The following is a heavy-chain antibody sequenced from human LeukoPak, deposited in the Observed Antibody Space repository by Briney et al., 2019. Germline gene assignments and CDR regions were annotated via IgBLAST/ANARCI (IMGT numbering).Heavy chain of an antibody. V-gene: IGHV4-59*08. D-gene: IGHD3-22*01. CDR3: ARSNYYDSSGFDY. J-gene: IGHJ4*02. CDR2: IYYSGST. Sequence: SETLSLTCTVSGGSISSYYWSWIRQPPGKGLGWIGYIYYSGSTNYNPSLKSRVTISVDTSKNQFSLKLSSVTAADTAVYYCARSNYYDSSGFDYWGQGTLVTVSS. CDR1: GGSISSYY.